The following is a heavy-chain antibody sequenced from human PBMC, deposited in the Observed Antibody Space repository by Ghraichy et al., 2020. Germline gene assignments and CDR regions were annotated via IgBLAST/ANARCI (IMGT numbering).Heavy chain of an antibody. CDR2: IFHSGSA. CDR3: ARHIDNGGNSLYYGMDV. Sequence: SETLSLTCTVSGGSLSYYYWSWIRQPPGKGLEWIGFIFHSGSANYNPSPSLKSRVTMSVDTSQNQFSLKLNSVTAADTAVYYCARHIDNGGNSLYYGMDVWGQGTTVTGSS. D-gene: IGHD4-23*01. J-gene: IGHJ6*02. CDR1: GGSLSYYY. V-gene: IGHV4-59*08.